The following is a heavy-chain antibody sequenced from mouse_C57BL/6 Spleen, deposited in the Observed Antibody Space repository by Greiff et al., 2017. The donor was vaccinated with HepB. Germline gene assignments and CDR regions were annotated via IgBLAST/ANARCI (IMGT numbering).Heavy chain of an antibody. CDR2: IDPSDSYT. CDR1: GYTFTSYW. CDR3: AREALGRGFAY. J-gene: IGHJ3*01. V-gene: IGHV1-69*01. D-gene: IGHD4-1*01. Sequence: QVQLQQPGAELVMPGASVKLSCKASGYTFTSYWMHWVKQRPGQGLEWIGEIDPSDSYTNYNQKFKGKSTLTVDKSSSTAYMQLSSLTSEDSAVYYCAREALGRGFAYWGQGTLVTVSA.